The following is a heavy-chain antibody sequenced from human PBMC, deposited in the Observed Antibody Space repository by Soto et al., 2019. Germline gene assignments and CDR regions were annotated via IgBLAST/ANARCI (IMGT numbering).Heavy chain of an antibody. D-gene: IGHD7-27*01. V-gene: IGHV4-59*11. CDR1: GGSISNHY. Sequence: QVQLQASGPGLVKPSETLSLTCTVYGGSISNHYWSWIRQPPGKGLEWIGYIYYNGNTNYNPSLKSRVPLSVDTSKNPICLKLSSVTAADTAGYYSTRANSYSEYWGQGTLSTVSS. J-gene: IGHJ4*02. CDR3: TRANSYSEY. CDR2: IYYNGNT.